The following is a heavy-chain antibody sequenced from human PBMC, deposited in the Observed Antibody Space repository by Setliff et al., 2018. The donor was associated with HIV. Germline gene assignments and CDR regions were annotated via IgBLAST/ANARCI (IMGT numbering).Heavy chain of an antibody. CDR2: VNQRVTS. J-gene: IGHJ4*02. Sequence: SETLSLTCAVNSGSFGSYYWSWLRQSPGKGLEWIGEVNQRVTSNYNPSLKSRVTMSIDESKSQFSLKLSSVTAADTAVYFCARDKGGGYLDSWGQGTLVTVSS. CDR1: SGSFGSYY. D-gene: IGHD3-16*01. CDR3: ARDKGGGYLDS. V-gene: IGHV4-34*01.